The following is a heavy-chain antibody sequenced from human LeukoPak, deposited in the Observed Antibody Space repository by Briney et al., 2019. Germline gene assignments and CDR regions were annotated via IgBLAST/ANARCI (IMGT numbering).Heavy chain of an antibody. V-gene: IGHV6-1*01. CDR1: GDSVSSNSAA. J-gene: IGHJ6*03. CDR2: TYYRSKWYN. D-gene: IGHD6-13*01. Sequence: SQTLSLTCAISGDSVSSNSAAWNWIRQSPSRGLEWLGRTYYRSKWYNDYAVSVKSRITINPDTSKNQFSLQLNSVTPEDTAVYYCARYGYSSSWHNAYYMDVWGKGTTVTVSS. CDR3: ARYGYSSSWHNAYYMDV.